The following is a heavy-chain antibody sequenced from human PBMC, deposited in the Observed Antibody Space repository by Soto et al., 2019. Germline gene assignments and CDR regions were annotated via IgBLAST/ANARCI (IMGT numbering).Heavy chain of an antibody. J-gene: IGHJ6*02. D-gene: IGHD1-1*01. CDR1: GYTFTSYG. CDR3: AREEPQFPHGMDV. CDR2: ISAYNGNT. Sequence: VASVKVSGKASGYTFTSYGISWVRQAPGQGLEWMGWISAYNGNTNYAQKLQGRVTMTTDTSTSTAYMELRSLRSDDTAVYYCAREEPQFPHGMDVWGQGTTVTVSS. V-gene: IGHV1-18*01.